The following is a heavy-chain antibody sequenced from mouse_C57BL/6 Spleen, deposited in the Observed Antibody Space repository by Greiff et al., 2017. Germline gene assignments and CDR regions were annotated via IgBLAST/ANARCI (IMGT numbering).Heavy chain of an antibody. J-gene: IGHJ3*01. CDR3: ARRDYYGTDFAY. V-gene: IGHV1-82*01. CDR1: GYAFSSSW. CDR2: IYPGDGDT. D-gene: IGHD1-1*01. Sequence: VKLQQSGPELVKPGASVKISCKASGYAFSSSWMNWVKQRPGKGLEWIGRIYPGDGDTNYNGKFKGKATMTADKSSSTAYMQLSSLTSEDSAVYFCARRDYYGTDFAYWGQGTLVTVSA.